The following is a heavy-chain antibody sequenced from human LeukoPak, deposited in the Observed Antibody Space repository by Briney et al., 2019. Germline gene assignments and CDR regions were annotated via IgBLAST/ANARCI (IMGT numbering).Heavy chain of an antibody. CDR1: GGSISSSSYY. Sequence: PSETLSLTCTVSGGSISSSSYYWGWIRQPPGKGLEWIGSIYYSGSTYYNPSLKSRVTISVDTSKNQFSLKLSSVTAADTAVYYCARDSYYYDSSGYYYDAFDIWGQGTMVTVSS. CDR3: ARDSYYYDSSGYYYDAFDI. D-gene: IGHD3-22*01. CDR2: IYYSGST. V-gene: IGHV4-39*02. J-gene: IGHJ3*02.